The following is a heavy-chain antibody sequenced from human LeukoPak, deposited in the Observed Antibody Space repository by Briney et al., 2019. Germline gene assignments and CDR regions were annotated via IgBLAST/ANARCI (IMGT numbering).Heavy chain of an antibody. CDR2: INPGGGST. D-gene: IGHD1-7*01. V-gene: IGHV3-23*01. CDR3: AKRAGTTRNFDY. CDR1: GFTFSSYA. J-gene: IGHJ4*02. Sequence: PGGSLRLSCAASGFTFSSYAMSWVRLAPGKGLEWVSAINPGGGSTYSADSVRGRFTISRDNSKNTLYLQMNSLRAEDTAVYYCAKRAGTTRNFDYWAREPWSPSPQ.